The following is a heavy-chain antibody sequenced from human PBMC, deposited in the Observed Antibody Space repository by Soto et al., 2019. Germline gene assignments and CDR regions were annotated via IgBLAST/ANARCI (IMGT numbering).Heavy chain of an antibody. CDR1: GFTFSSYS. CDR2: ISSSSSTI. D-gene: IGHD3-16*01. V-gene: IGHV3-48*01. J-gene: IGHJ3*02. CDR3: ASMSPPDAFDI. Sequence: VQLVESGGGLVQPGGSLRLSCAASGFTFSSYSMNWVRQAPGKGLEWVSYISSSSSTIYYADSVKGRFTISRDNAKNSLYLQMNSLRAEDTAVYYCASMSPPDAFDIWGQGTMVTVSS.